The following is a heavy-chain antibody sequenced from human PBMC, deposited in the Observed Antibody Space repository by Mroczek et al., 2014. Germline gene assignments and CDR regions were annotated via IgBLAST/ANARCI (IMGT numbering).Heavy chain of an antibody. D-gene: IGHD2-2*01. CDR2: MNPNSGNT. Sequence: VQLLESGAEVKKPGASVKVSCKASGYTFTSYDINWVRQATGQGLEWMGWMNPNSGNTGYAQKFQGRVTMTRNTSISTAYMELSSLRSEDTAVYYCARGEGYCSSTSCYLRPYYYYYMDVVGQRDHGPPSP. J-gene: IGHJ6*03. CDR1: GYTFTSYD. CDR3: ARGEGYCSSTSCYLRPYYYYYMDV. V-gene: IGHV1-8*01.